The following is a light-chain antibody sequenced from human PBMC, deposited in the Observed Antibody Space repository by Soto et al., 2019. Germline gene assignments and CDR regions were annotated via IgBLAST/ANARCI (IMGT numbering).Light chain of an antibody. J-gene: IGLJ2*01. CDR3: SSYTRSNTLL. V-gene: IGLV2-14*01. CDR1: SSDVGGYNY. Sequence: QSALTQPTSVSGSPGQSITISCTGTSSDVGGYNYVSWYQQHSGKAPKLMIYEVSNRPSGVSNRFSGSKSGNTASLTISGLQAEDEAEYYCSSYTRSNTLLFGGGTQLTV. CDR2: EVS.